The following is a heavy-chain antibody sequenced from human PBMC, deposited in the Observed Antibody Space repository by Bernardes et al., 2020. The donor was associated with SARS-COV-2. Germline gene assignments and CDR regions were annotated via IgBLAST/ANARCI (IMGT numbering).Heavy chain of an antibody. V-gene: IGHV1-69*13. CDR3: AREFSSGWRGAFDI. CDR1: GGTFSSYA. D-gene: IGHD6-19*01. J-gene: IGHJ3*02. Sequence: SVKVSCKASGGTFSSYAISWVRQAPGQGLEWMGGIIPIFGTANYAQKFQGRVTITADESTSTAYMELSSLRSEDTAVYYCAREFSSGWRGAFDIWGQGTMVTVSS. CDR2: IIPIFGTA.